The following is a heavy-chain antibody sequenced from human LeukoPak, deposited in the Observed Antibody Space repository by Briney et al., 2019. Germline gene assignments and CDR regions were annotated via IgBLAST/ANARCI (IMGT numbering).Heavy chain of an antibody. CDR3: VRVALSGEGFDF. D-gene: IGHD1-26*01. CDR2: ISSDGTRT. CDR1: GFNLNTCW. Sequence: PGGSLRLSCAASGFNLNTCWMHLVRQTPGNGVVWVARISSDGTRTDYADFVEGRFTISRDKAKNNLYLKMNSVTVEDTAVYYCVRVALSGEGFDFWGQGTLVTVSS. V-gene: IGHV3-74*01. J-gene: IGHJ4*02.